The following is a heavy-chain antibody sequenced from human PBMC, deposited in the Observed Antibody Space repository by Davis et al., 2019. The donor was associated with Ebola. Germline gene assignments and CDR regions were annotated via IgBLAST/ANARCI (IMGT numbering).Heavy chain of an antibody. J-gene: IGHJ4*02. Sequence: GGSLRLSCAASGFTFSSYSMNWVRQAPGKGLEWVSGISASYNFTDYADSVKGRFTISRDNFKDALYLQMNSLRAEDTAVYYCAKDMYSSGWYWDYWGQGTLVTVSS. CDR3: AKDMYSSGWYWDY. V-gene: IGHV3-23*01. D-gene: IGHD6-19*01. CDR1: GFTFSSYS. CDR2: ISASYNFT.